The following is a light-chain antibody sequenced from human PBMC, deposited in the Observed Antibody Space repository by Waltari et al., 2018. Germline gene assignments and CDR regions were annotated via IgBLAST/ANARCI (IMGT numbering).Light chain of an antibody. V-gene: IGKV3-15*01. CDR2: GAS. Sequence: MTQSPATLSVSPGERATLSCRASQSVSSKLAWYQQKLGQAPRLLIYGASTRATGIPARFSGSGSGTEFTLTISSLQSEDFALYYCQQYNNWPPFTFGQGTKLEIK. CDR3: QQYNNWPPFT. J-gene: IGKJ2*01. CDR1: QSVSSK.